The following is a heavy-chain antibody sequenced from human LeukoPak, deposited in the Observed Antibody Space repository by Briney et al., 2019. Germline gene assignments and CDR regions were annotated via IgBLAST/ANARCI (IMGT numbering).Heavy chain of an antibody. V-gene: IGHV3-30*18. Sequence: GGSLRLSCAASGFTFSSYGMHWVRQAPGKGLEWVAVISYDGSNKYYADSVKGRFTISRDNSKNTLYLQMNSLRAEDTAVYYCAKEVGATGWIEYYYYYYGMDVWGQGTTVTVSS. CDR3: AKEVGATGWIEYYYYYYGMDV. CDR1: GFTFSSYG. D-gene: IGHD1-26*01. CDR2: ISYDGSNK. J-gene: IGHJ6*02.